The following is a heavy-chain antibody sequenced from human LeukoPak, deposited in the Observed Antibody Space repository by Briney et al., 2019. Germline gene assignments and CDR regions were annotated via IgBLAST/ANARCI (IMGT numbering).Heavy chain of an antibody. D-gene: IGHD1-7*01. CDR1: GGTFSSYA. CDR3: ARGLLELGPTAGTVFDY. V-gene: IGHV1-69*05. J-gene: IGHJ4*02. CDR2: IIPIFGTA. Sequence: SVKVSCTASGGTFSSYAISWVRQAPGQGLEWMGGIIPIFGTANYAQKFQGRVTITTDESTSTAYMELSSLRSEDTAVYYCARGLLELGPTAGTVFDYWGQGTLVTVSS.